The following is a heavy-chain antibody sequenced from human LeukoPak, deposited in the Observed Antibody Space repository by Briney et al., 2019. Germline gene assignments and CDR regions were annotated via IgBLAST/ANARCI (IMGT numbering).Heavy chain of an antibody. Sequence: SETLSLTCAVYGGSFSGYYWSWIRQPPGKGLEWIGEINHSGSTNYNPSLKSRVTLSVDTSKTQFSLRLSSVTAADTAVYYCAREDSGSYYNYYYFYMDVWGKGTTVTISS. D-gene: IGHD3-10*01. V-gene: IGHV4-34*01. CDR3: AREDSGSYYNYYYFYMDV. CDR1: GGSFSGYY. CDR2: INHSGST. J-gene: IGHJ6*03.